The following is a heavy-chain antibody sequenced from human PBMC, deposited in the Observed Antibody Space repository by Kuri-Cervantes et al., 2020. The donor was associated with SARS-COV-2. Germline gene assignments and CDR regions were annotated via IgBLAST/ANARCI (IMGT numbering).Heavy chain of an antibody. CDR1: GGSISSGG. V-gene: IGHV3-7*01. D-gene: IGHD6-13*01. CDR2: IKQDGSEK. Sequence: GGSLRLSCAVSGGSISSGGSSWSWVRQAPGKGLEWVANIKQDGSEKYYVDSVKGRFTISRDNAKNSLYLQMNSLRAEDTAVYYCARNSSSWLGYYYYGMDVWGQGTTVTVSS. CDR3: ARNSSSWLGYYYYGMDV. J-gene: IGHJ6*02.